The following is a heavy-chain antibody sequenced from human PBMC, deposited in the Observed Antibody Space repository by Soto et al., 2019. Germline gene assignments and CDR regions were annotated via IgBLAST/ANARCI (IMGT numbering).Heavy chain of an antibody. D-gene: IGHD3-10*01. CDR1: GFTFDDYA. V-gene: IGHV3-9*01. Sequence: GGSLRLSCAASGFTFDDYAMHWVRQAPGKGLEWVSGISWNSGSIGYADSVKGRFTISRDNAKNSLYLQMNSLRAEDTALYYCAKGSISFGEFIYSSGMDAWGQGTTLTVSS. J-gene: IGHJ6*02. CDR3: AKGSISFGEFIYSSGMDA. CDR2: ISWNSGSI.